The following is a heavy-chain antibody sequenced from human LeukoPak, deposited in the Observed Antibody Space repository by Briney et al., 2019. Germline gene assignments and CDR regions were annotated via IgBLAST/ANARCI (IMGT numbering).Heavy chain of an antibody. J-gene: IGHJ4*02. Sequence: GASVNVSCKASGYTFTGYYMHWVRQAPGQGLEWMGWINPNSGGTNYAQKFQGRVTMTRDTSISTAYMELSRLRSDDTAVYYCARATYCGGDWSCYFDYWGQGTLVTVSS. D-gene: IGHD2-21*02. CDR2: INPNSGGT. V-gene: IGHV1-2*02. CDR1: GYTFTGYY. CDR3: ARATYCGGDWSCYFDY.